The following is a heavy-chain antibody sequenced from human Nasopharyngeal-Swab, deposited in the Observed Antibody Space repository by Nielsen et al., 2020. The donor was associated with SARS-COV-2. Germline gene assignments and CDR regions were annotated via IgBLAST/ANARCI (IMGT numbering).Heavy chain of an antibody. D-gene: IGHD6-19*01. Sequence: SETLSLTCTVSGGSISSSSYYWGWIRQPPGKGLEWIRSIYYSGSTYYNPSLKSRVTISVDTSKNQFSLKLSSVTAADTAVYYCARLIAVAGRFDYWGQGTLVTVSS. J-gene: IGHJ4*02. V-gene: IGHV4-39*01. CDR2: IYYSGST. CDR1: GGSISSSSYY. CDR3: ARLIAVAGRFDY.